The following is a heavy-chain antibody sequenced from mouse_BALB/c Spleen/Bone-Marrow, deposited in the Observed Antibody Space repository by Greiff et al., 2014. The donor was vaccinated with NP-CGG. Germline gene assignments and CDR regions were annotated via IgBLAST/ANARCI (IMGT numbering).Heavy chain of an antibody. V-gene: IGHV14-3*02. J-gene: IGHJ3*01. CDR3: ASYYYGRSLFAY. D-gene: IGHD1-1*01. CDR2: IDPANGNT. CDR1: GFNIKDTY. Sequence: EVKLVESGAELVKPGASVKLSCTASGFNIKDTYMHWVKQRPEQGLEWIGRIDPANGNTKYDPKFQGKATITADTSSNTAYLQLSSLTSEDATVYYCASYYYGRSLFAYWGQGTLVTVSA.